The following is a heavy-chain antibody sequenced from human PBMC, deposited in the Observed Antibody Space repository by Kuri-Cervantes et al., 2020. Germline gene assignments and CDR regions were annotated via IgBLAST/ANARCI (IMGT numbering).Heavy chain of an antibody. CDR1: GGSFSGYY. Sequence: ESLKISCAVYGGSFSGYYWSWIRQPPGKGLEWIGEINHSGSTNYNPSLKSRVTISVDTSKNQFSLKLSSVTAADTAVYYCARAPWLGATTPPDYWGQGTLVTVSS. CDR3: ARAPWLGATTPPDY. D-gene: IGHD1-26*01. J-gene: IGHJ4*02. V-gene: IGHV4-34*01. CDR2: INHSGST.